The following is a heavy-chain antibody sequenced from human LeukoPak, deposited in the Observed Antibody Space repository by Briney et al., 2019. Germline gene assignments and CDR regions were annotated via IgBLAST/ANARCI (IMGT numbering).Heavy chain of an antibody. CDR2: IYHSGNT. V-gene: IGHV4-38-2*01. CDR3: AGTAGYYAY. J-gene: IGHJ4*02. D-gene: IGHD3-9*01. Sequence: SETLSLTCDVSGFSISSGYCWGWIRQPPGKGPEWIGSIYHSGNTYYNPSLKSRVTMSVDTSENQFSLKLNSVTAADTALYYCAGTAGYYAYWGQGTLVTVSS. CDR1: GFSISSGYC.